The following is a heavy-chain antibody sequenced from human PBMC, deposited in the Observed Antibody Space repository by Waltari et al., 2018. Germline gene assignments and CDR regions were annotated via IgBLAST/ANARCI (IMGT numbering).Heavy chain of an antibody. CDR3: ARTRYSSSPY. V-gene: IGHV3-74*01. D-gene: IGHD6-13*01. J-gene: IGHJ4*02. Sequence: EVQLVESGGGLVQPGGSLRLSCAASGFTFSSYWMHWVRQAPGKGLVWVALSNVEGGSTSYADTVKCRFTISRDNAKNSLYLQMNSLRAEDTGVYYCARTRYSSSPYWGQGTLVTVSS. CDR1: GFTFSSYW. CDR2: SNVEGGST.